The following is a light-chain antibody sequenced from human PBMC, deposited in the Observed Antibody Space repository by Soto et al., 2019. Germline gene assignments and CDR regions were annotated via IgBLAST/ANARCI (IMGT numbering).Light chain of an antibody. CDR1: QSISSW. CDR3: QQYSDYSAHGLS. V-gene: IGKV1-5*01. CDR2: DAS. J-gene: IGKJ4*01. Sequence: DIQMTQSPSTLSASVGDRVTITCRASQSISSWLAWYQQKPGKAPKLLIYDASSLESGVPSRFSGSGSGTEFTLTITSLQPDDFATYYCQQYSDYSAHGLSFGGGTKVDIK.